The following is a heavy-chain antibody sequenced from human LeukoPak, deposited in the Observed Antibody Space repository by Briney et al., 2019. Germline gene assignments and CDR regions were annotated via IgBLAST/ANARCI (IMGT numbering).Heavy chain of an antibody. CDR1: GGSISSYY. V-gene: IGHV4-59*08. J-gene: IGHJ6*02. Sequence: SETLSLTCTVSGGSISSYYWSWIRQPPGKGLERIGYIYYSGSTNYNPSLRSRVTISVDTSKNQFSLKLSSVTAADTAVYYCAGDYYYYGMDVWGQGTTVTVSS. CDR2: IYYSGST. CDR3: AGDYYYYGMDV.